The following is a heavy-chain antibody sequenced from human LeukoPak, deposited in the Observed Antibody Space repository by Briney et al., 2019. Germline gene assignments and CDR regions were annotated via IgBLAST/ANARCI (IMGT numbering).Heavy chain of an antibody. CDR3: AKDRIAAANYYFDY. J-gene: IGHJ4*02. D-gene: IGHD6-13*01. V-gene: IGHV3-23*01. Sequence: GGSLRLSCEASGFTFSRYAMSWVRQAPGKGLEWVSAISGSGASTYYADTVKGRFTISRDNSKNPLYLQMNSLRAEDTAVYYCAKDRIAAANYYFDYWGQGTLVTVSS. CDR2: ISGSGAST. CDR1: GFTFSRYA.